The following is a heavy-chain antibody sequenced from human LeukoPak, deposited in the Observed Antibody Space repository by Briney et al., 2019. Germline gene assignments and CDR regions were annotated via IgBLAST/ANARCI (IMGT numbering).Heavy chain of an antibody. D-gene: IGHD5-24*01. J-gene: IGHJ3*02. CDR3: ARAKKGGLRVRWLQLFKAFDI. V-gene: IGHV1-69*01. CDR1: GGTFSSYA. CDR2: IIPIFGTA. Sequence: ASVKVSCKASGGTFSSYAISWVRQAPGQGLEWMGGIIPIFGTANYAQKFQGRVTITADESTSTAYMELSSLRSEDTAVYYCARAKKGGLRVRWLQLFKAFDIWGQGTRVTVSS.